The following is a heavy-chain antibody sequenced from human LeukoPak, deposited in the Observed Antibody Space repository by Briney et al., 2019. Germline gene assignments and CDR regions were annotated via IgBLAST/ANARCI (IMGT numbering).Heavy chain of an antibody. D-gene: IGHD3-9*01. Sequence: PGGSLRLSCAASGFTFSDYYMSWIRQAPGKGLEWVSYISSSGSTIYYADSVKGRFTISRDNAKNSLYLQMNSLRAEDTAVYYCARPVLRYFAGEYYFDYWGQGTLVTVSS. J-gene: IGHJ4*02. CDR3: ARPVLRYFAGEYYFDY. CDR1: GFTFSDYY. CDR2: ISSSGSTI. V-gene: IGHV3-11*04.